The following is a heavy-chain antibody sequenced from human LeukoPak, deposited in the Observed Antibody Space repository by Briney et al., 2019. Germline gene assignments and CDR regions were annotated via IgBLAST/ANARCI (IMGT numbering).Heavy chain of an antibody. D-gene: IGHD1-26*01. CDR3: AKGAFHFDY. V-gene: IGHV3-30*02. J-gene: IGHJ4*02. Sequence: GESLRLSCAASGFTFSSYGMHWVRQAPGKGLEWVAFIRYDGSNKYYADSVKGRFTISRDNAKNSLYLQMNSLRAEDTAVHYCAKGAFHFDYWGQGTLVTVSS. CDR1: GFTFSSYG. CDR2: IRYDGSNK.